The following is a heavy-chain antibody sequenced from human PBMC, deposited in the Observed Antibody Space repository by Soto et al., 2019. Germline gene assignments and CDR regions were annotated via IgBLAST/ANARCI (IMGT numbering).Heavy chain of an antibody. J-gene: IGHJ6*02. CDR1: GYSFTRYG. CDR3: AMVDVYVTPSPQDV. D-gene: IGHD3-16*01. Sequence: ASVKVSCKASGYSFTRYGIAWARQAHGQGLEWMGWINTYNGNTNYAQNLQGRVTLTTDTSTSTAYMELTSLRSNDTAIYYCAMVDVYVTPSPQDVWGQGTTVTVSS. CDR2: INTYNGNT. V-gene: IGHV1-18*01.